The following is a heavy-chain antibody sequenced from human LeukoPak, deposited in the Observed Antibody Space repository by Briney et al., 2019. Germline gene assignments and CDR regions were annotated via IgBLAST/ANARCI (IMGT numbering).Heavy chain of an antibody. CDR1: GYTFTSYG. CDR2: ISAYNGNT. CDR3: ARDNTAMANGAFDI. J-gene: IGHJ3*02. V-gene: IGHV1-18*01. D-gene: IGHD5-18*01. Sequence: ASVKVSCKATGYTFTSYGISWVRQAPGQGLEWMGWISAYNGNTNYAQKLQGRVTMTTDTSTSTVYMELSSLRSEDTAVYYCARDNTAMANGAFDIWGQGTMVTVSS.